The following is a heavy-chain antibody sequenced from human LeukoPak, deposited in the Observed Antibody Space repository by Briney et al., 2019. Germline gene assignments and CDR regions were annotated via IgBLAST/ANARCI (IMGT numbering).Heavy chain of an antibody. CDR1: RFTFDDYA. D-gene: IGHD3-10*01. CDR3: AKDIGSGSYYNFDN. CDR2: ISWNSGSI. Sequence: GGSLRLSCAASRFTFDDYAMHWVRQAPGKGLEWVSGISWNSGSIGYADSLKGRFIISRDNAKNSLYLQMNSLRAEDTALYYCAKDIGSGSYYNFDNWGQGTLVTVSS. J-gene: IGHJ4*02. V-gene: IGHV3-9*01.